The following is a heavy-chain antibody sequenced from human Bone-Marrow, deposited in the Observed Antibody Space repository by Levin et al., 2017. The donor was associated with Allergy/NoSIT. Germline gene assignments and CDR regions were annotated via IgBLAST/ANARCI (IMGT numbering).Heavy chain of an antibody. V-gene: IGHV3-23*01. CDR3: AKDIAYFCSWSDY. D-gene: IGHD6-13*01. CDR1: GFTFSGYA. CDR2: ISASGGTI. Sequence: GGSLRLSCAASGFTFSGYAMNWVRQAPGKGLEWVSGISASGGTIYYADSVKGRFTISRDNSKNTLYLQIDSLRADDTAVYYCAKDIAYFCSWSDYWGQGTLVTVSP. J-gene: IGHJ4*02.